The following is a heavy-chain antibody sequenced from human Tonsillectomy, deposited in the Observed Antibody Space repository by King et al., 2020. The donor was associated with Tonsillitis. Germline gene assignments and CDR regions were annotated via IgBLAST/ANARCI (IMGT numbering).Heavy chain of an antibody. V-gene: IGHV3-74*01. J-gene: IGHJ6*02. CDR1: EITLNGYG. CDR3: ASGASGHTGYFDPMDV. D-gene: IGHD3-9*01. CDR2: IKSDGTRT. Sequence: VQLVESGGGLVQPGGSLRLSCAASEITLNGYGMYWVRQAPGRGLVWVSRIKSDGTRTTYADSVKGRFTISRDNAQNTLYLQMNNLRVDDTAVYYCASGASGHTGYFDPMDVWGQGTTVTVSS.